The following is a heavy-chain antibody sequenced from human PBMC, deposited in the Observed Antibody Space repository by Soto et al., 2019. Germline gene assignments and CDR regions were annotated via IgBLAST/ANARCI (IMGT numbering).Heavy chain of an antibody. Sequence: QVQLVESGGGVVQPGRSLRLSCAASGFTFSSYGMHWVRQAPGKGLEWVAVIWYDGSNKYYADSVKGRFTISRDNSKNTLYLQMNSLGAEDTAVYYCARDRGEGWSWGQGTLVTVSS. J-gene: IGHJ4*02. D-gene: IGHD2-15*01. CDR1: GFTFSSYG. V-gene: IGHV3-33*01. CDR2: IWYDGSNK. CDR3: ARDRGEGWS.